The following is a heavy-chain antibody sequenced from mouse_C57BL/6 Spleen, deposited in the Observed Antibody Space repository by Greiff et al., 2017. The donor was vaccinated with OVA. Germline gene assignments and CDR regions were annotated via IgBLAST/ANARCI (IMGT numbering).Heavy chain of an antibody. CDR1: GYTFTSYW. CDR3: AGGLITTVIAVGDY. Sequence: QVQLQQPGAELVKPGASVKLSCKASGYTFTSYWMHWVKQRPGQGLEWIGMIHPNSGSTNYNEKFKSKATLTADKSSSTAYRQLSSLTSEDSAVYYCAGGLITTVIAVGDYWGQGTTLTVSS. J-gene: IGHJ2*01. D-gene: IGHD1-1*01. V-gene: IGHV1-64*01. CDR2: IHPNSGST.